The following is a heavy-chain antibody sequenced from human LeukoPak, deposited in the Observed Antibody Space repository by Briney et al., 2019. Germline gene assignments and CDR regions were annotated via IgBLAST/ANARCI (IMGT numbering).Heavy chain of an antibody. D-gene: IGHD3-16*02. CDR2: IYYSGST. CDR1: GGSISSGGYY. J-gene: IGHJ4*02. CDR3: ARGPRSYLDY. Sequence: SQTLSLTCTVSGGSISSGGYYWSWIRQHPGKGLEWIGYIYYSGSTYYNPSLKGRVTISVDTSKNQFSLKLSSVTAADTAVYCCARGPRSYLDYWGQGTLVTVSS. V-gene: IGHV4-31*03.